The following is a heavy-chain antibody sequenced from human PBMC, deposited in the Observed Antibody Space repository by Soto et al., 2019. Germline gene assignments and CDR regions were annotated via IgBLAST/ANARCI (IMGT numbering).Heavy chain of an antibody. CDR3: ARGPVTYDYIWGSYRH. Sequence: PGGSLRLSCAASGFTFSSYWMSWVRQAPGKGLEWVANIKQDGSEKYYVDSVKGRFTISRDNAKNSLYLQMNSLRAEDTAVYSCARGPVTYDYIWGSYRHWGQGTLVTVSS. CDR1: GFTFSSYW. J-gene: IGHJ4*02. D-gene: IGHD3-16*02. CDR2: IKQDGSEK. V-gene: IGHV3-7*01.